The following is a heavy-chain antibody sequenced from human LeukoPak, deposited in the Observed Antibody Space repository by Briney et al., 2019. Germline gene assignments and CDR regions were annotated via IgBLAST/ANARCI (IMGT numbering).Heavy chain of an antibody. CDR3: ARDAGAWS. Sequence: GGSLRLSCAASGFTFSSYSMNWVRQAPGKGLEWVSYISSSSSTIYYADSVKGRFTISRDNAKNSLYLQMNSLRAEDTAVYYCARDAGAWSWGQGTLVTVSS. CDR1: GFTFSSYS. J-gene: IGHJ4*02. CDR2: ISSSSSTI. D-gene: IGHD1-26*01. V-gene: IGHV3-48*04.